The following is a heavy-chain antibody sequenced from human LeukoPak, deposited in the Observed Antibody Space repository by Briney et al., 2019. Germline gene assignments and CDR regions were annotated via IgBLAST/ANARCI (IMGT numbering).Heavy chain of an antibody. Sequence: GGSLRLSCAASGFTFSSYAMSWVRQAPGKGLEWVSSISSSNDYIYYADSVKGRFTISRDNAKNSLYLQMNSLRAEDTAVYYCASRLKFTGSGGHYYSGMDVWGQGTTVTVSS. CDR2: ISSSNDYI. D-gene: IGHD6-25*01. V-gene: IGHV3-21*01. CDR1: GFTFSSYA. J-gene: IGHJ6*02. CDR3: ASRLKFTGSGGHYYSGMDV.